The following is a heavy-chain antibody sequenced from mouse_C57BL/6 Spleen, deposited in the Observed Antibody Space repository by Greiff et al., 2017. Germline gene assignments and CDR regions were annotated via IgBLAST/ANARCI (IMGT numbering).Heavy chain of an antibody. CDR3: ARGGYGDYYFDY. V-gene: IGHV5-17*01. Sequence: EVQVVESGGGLVKPGGSLKLSCAASGFTFSDYGMHWVRQAPEKGLEWVAYISRGSSTIYYADTVKGRFTISRDNAKNTLFLQMTSLRAEDTAMYYCARGGYGDYYFDYWGQGTTLTVSS. CDR1: GFTFSDYG. D-gene: IGHD2-13*01. J-gene: IGHJ2*01. CDR2: ISRGSSTI.